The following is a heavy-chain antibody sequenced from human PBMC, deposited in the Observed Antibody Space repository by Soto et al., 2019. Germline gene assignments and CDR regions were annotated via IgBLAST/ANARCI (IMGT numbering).Heavy chain of an antibody. CDR1: GYTFTHYY. D-gene: IGHD6-13*01. J-gene: IGHJ4*02. V-gene: IGHV1-46*01. Sequence: QVQLVQSGAEVKKPGASVKLSCRTSGYTFTHYYIHWVRQAPGQGLEWLAIINPASGSTNYAQDFQGRVTLTMDTSTTTVYMELSGLRAEDTAIFYCARALAAGDYWGQGTLVTVSS. CDR3: ARALAAGDY. CDR2: INPASGST.